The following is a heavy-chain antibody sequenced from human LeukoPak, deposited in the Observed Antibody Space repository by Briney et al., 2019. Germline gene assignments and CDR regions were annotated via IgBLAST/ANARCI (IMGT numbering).Heavy chain of an antibody. V-gene: IGHV4-59*01. J-gene: IGHJ6*02. CDR3: ARDRLSYSSGWYVGYYYGMDV. D-gene: IGHD6-19*01. CDR2: IYYSGST. Sequence: PSETLPLTCTVSGGSISSYYWSWIRQPPGKGLEWIGYIYYSGSTNYNPSLKSRVTISVDTSKNQFSLKLSSVTAADTAVYYCARDRLSYSSGWYVGYYYGMDVWGQGTTVTVSS. CDR1: GGSISSYY.